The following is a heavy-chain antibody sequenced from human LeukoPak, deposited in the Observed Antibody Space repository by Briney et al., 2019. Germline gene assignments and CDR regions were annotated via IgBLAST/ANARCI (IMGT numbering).Heavy chain of an antibody. CDR1: GGSISSSSYY. CDR2: IYYSGSA. J-gene: IGHJ2*01. D-gene: IGHD6-13*01. V-gene: IGHV4-39*01. CDR3: ATPYSSSSRYFDL. Sequence: SETLSLTCTVSGGSISSSSYYWGWIRQPPGKGLEWIGSIYYSGSAYYNPSLKSRVTISVDTSKNQFSLKLSSVTAADTAVYYCATPYSSSSRYFDLWGRGTLVTVSS.